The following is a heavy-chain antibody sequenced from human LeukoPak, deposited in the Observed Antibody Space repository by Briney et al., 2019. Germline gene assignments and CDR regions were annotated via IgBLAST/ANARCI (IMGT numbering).Heavy chain of an antibody. J-gene: IGHJ4*02. V-gene: IGHV3-7*01. D-gene: IGHD3-22*01. CDR3: ARASSSGYRGADY. CDR1: GFTFSSYW. CDR2: IKQDGSEK. Sequence: GGSLRLSCAASGFTFSSYWMSWVRQAPGKGLEWVANIKQDGSEKCYVDPVKGRFTISRDNAKNSLYLQMNSLRAEDTAVYYCARASSSGYRGADYWGQGTLVTVSS.